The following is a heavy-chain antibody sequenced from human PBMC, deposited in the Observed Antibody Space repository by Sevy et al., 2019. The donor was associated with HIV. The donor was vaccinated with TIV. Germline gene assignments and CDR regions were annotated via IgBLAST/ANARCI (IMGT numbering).Heavy chain of an antibody. J-gene: IGHJ3*02. Sequence: GGSLRLSCAASGFTFSNTWMSWVRQAPGKGLELVGRIKSKNDGGTTDYAAPVIGRFTISRADSKSTLYLRMNSLKIEDTAVYYCTTMGWHGGFDIWGQWTMVTVSS. V-gene: IGHV3-15*01. CDR1: GFTFSNTW. CDR3: TTMGWHGGFDI. CDR2: IKSKNDGGTT. D-gene: IGHD4-17*01.